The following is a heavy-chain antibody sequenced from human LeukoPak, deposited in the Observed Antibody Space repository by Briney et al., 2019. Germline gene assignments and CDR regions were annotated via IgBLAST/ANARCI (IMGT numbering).Heavy chain of an antibody. V-gene: IGHV3-23*01. CDR2: IGGTGDST. D-gene: IGHD3-22*01. CDR3: AKPYDTSGNYWAPFDN. Sequence: GGSLRLSCAASGFTFSNYAMSWVRQAPGKGLEWDSAIGGTGDSTYYADSVKGRFTISRDNSKNTLYLQMNSLRAEDTAIYYCAKPYDTSGNYWAPFDNWGQGTLVTVSS. CDR1: GFTFSNYA. J-gene: IGHJ4*02.